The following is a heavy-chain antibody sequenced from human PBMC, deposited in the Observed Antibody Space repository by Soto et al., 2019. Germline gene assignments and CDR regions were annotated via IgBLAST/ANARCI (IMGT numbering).Heavy chain of an antibody. J-gene: IGHJ4*02. D-gene: IGHD1-26*01. V-gene: IGHV4-31*03. CDR2: IYYSGST. Sequence: TLSLTCTVSGVSISSGGYYWSWIRQHPGKGLEWIGYIYYSGSTYYNPSLKSRVTISVDTSKNQFSLKLSSVTAADTAVYYCARDSGSYFDYWGQGTLVTVSS. CDR1: GVSISSGGYY. CDR3: ARDSGSYFDY.